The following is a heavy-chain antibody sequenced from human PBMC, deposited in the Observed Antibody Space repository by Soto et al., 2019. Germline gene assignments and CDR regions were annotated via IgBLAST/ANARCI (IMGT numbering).Heavy chain of an antibody. CDR1: GFTFSSYA. V-gene: IGHV3-23*01. CDR2: TSGSGGST. D-gene: IGHD3-22*01. CDR3: AKGRYYYDSSGYYYYFDY. J-gene: IGHJ4*02. Sequence: PGGSLRLSCAASGFTFSSYAMSWVRQAPGKGLEWVSATSGSGGSTYYADSVKGRFTISRDNSKNTLYLQMNSLRAEDTAVYYCAKGRYYYDSSGYYYYFDYWGQGTLVTVSS.